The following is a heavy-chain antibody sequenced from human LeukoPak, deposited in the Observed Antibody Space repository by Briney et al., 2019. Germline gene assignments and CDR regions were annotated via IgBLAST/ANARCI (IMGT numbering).Heavy chain of an antibody. CDR2: ISGSGGSI. CDR3: TTGRYSGYDIDY. D-gene: IGHD5-12*01. CDR1: GFTFSDYS. V-gene: IGHV3-23*01. J-gene: IGHJ4*02. Sequence: GGSLRLSCAASGFTFSDYSMSWVRQAPGKGLEWVSYISGSGGSIYYADSVKGRFTISRDNSKNTLYLQMNSLKAEDTAVYYCTTGRYSGYDIDYWGQGTLVTVSS.